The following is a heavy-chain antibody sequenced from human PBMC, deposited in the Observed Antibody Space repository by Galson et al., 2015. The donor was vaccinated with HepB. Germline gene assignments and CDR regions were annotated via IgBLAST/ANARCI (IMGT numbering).Heavy chain of an antibody. Sequence: SLRLSCAASTFIFSTYSMNWVRQAPGKGLEWVSYISSGTTTIYYADSVKGRFTISRDNAKMSLYPQMNGLRAEDTAVYHCVFLRGNDLKPLDYWGQGTLVTVSS. V-gene: IGHV3-48*04. CDR3: VFLRGNDLKPLDY. J-gene: IGHJ4*02. CDR2: ISSGTTTI. D-gene: IGHD4-23*01. CDR1: TFIFSTYS.